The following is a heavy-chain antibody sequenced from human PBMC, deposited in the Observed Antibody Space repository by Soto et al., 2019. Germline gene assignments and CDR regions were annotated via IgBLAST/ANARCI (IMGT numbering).Heavy chain of an antibody. CDR1: GDPFSNYD. Sequence: QVQLVQSGAEVKKPGASVKVSCKASGDPFSNYDMKWVRQATGQGLEWMGWMNPNSGNTGYARKFQVRVTMTRNTSITTVYMELSSLRSEDTAVYYCARGRNGMDVWGQGTTVTVSS. J-gene: IGHJ6*02. CDR3: ARGRNGMDV. V-gene: IGHV1-8*01. CDR2: MNPNSGNT.